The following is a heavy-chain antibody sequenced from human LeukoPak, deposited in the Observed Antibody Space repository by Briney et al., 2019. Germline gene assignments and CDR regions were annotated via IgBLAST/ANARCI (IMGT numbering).Heavy chain of an antibody. CDR3: ARSRIAVAGYFDY. D-gene: IGHD6-19*01. V-gene: IGHV4-31*03. J-gene: IGHJ4*02. CDR1: GGSISSGGYY. CDR2: IYYSGST. Sequence: SQTLSLTCTVSGGSISSGGYYWSWIRQHPGKGLEWIGYIYYSGSTYYNPSLKSRVTISVDTSKNQFSLKLSSVTAADTAVYYCARSRIAVAGYFDYCGQGTLVTVSS.